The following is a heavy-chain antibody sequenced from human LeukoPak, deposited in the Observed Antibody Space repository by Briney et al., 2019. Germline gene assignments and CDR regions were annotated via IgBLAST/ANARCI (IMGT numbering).Heavy chain of an antibody. CDR2: ISSSGDTM. CDR3: ARVMGNYASDY. CDR1: GFSFSDYY. V-gene: IGHV3-11*04. Sequence: PGGSLRLSCAASGFSFSDYYMSWIRQAPGKGPEWVSYISSSGDTMSYADSVKGRFTISRDNAKNSLFLQMSSLRAEDAAIYYCARVMGNYASDYWGQGALVTVSS. J-gene: IGHJ4*02. D-gene: IGHD1-7*01.